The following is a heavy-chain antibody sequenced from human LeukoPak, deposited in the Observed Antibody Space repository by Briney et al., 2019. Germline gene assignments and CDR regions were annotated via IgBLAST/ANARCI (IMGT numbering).Heavy chain of an antibody. CDR3: ARDSGVGPCLFCSGFDI. Sequence: GGSLRLSCAASGFTFSSYNMNWVRQAPGKGLEWVSSISTSSSYIYYADSVKGRFTISRDNAKNSLSLQINSLRAEDTAVYYCARDSGVGPCLFCSGFDIWGQGTMVTVSS. J-gene: IGHJ3*02. CDR1: GFTFSSYN. V-gene: IGHV3-21*01. CDR2: ISTSSSYI. D-gene: IGHD2-15*01.